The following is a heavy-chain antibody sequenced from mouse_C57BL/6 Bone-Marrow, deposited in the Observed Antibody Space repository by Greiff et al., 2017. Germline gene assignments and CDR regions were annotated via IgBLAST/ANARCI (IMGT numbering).Heavy chain of an antibody. D-gene: IGHD1-1*01. CDR1: GFSLTSYG. Sequence: VQLQESGPGLVQPSQSLSITCTVSGFSLTSYGVHWVRQSPGKGLAWLGVIWRGGSTDYNAAFMSRLSITKDNSKSQVFFKMNSLQADDTAIYYCAKDYYGSSYWYFDVWGTGTTVTVSS. J-gene: IGHJ1*03. CDR3: AKDYYGSSYWYFDV. V-gene: IGHV2-5*01. CDR2: IWRGGST.